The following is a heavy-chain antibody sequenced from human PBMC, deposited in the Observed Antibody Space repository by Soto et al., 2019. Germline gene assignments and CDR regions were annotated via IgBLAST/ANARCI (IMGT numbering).Heavy chain of an antibody. V-gene: IGHV1-69*02. Sequence: GASVKVSCKASGGTFSSYTISWVRQAPGQGLEWMGMIIPILGIANYAQKFQGRVTITADKSTSTAYMELSSLRSEDTAVYYCARAYCSSTSCYLDYFDYWGQGTLVTVSS. CDR3: ARAYCSSTSCYLDYFDY. CDR1: GGTFSSYT. D-gene: IGHD2-2*01. CDR2: IIPILGIA. J-gene: IGHJ4*02.